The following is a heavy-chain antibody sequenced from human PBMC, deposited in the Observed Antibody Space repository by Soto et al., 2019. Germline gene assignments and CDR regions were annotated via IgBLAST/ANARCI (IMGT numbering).Heavy chain of an antibody. CDR2: IYYSGST. J-gene: IGHJ6*02. Sequence: QVQLQESGPGLVKPSQTLSLTCTVSGGSISSGDYYWSWIRQPPGKGLEWIGYIYYSGSTYYNPSLKSRVTISVDTFKNQFSLKLCSVTAADTAVYYCASLSMVRGVLYGMDVWGQGTTVTVSS. CDR3: ASLSMVRGVLYGMDV. D-gene: IGHD3-10*01. CDR1: GGSISSGDYY. V-gene: IGHV4-30-4*01.